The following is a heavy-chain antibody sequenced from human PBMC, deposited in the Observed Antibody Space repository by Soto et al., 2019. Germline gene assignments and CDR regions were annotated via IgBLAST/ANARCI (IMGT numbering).Heavy chain of an antibody. CDR2: IYYSGST. CDR1: GGSISSGDYY. Sequence: SETLSLTCTVSGGSISSGDYYWSWIRQPPGKGLEWIGYIYYSGSTYYNPSLKSRVTISVDTSKNQFSLKLSSVTAADTAVYYCARSSPGRNYDKWFDPWGQGTLVTVSS. D-gene: IGHD1-7*01. V-gene: IGHV4-30-4*01. CDR3: ARSSPGRNYDKWFDP. J-gene: IGHJ5*02.